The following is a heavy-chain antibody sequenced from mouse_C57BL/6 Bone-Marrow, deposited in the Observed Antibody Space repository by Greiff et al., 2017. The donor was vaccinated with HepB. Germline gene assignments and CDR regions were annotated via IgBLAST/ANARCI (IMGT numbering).Heavy chain of an antibody. Sequence: VQLQQSGPELVKPGASVKISCKASGYTFTDYYMNWVKQSHGKSLEWIGDINPNNGGTSYNQKFKGKATLTVDKSSSTAYMELRSLTSEDSAVYYCASRGLRSYWGQGTLVTVSA. CDR2: INPNNGGT. CDR1: GYTFTDYY. CDR3: ASRGLRSY. J-gene: IGHJ3*01. D-gene: IGHD1-1*01. V-gene: IGHV1-26*01.